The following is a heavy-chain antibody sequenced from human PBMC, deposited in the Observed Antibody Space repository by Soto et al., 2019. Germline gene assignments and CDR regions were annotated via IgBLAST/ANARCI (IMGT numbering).Heavy chain of an antibody. CDR2: ISKSDYT. V-gene: IGHV3-21*01. J-gene: IGHJ4*02. D-gene: IGHD2-2*01. Sequence: GGSLRLSCTVSGFAFNNYGINWVRQAPGKGLEWVSSISKSDYTYYSDSVKGRFTISRDNAKNSVSLQMNTLRVEDTAVYYCAREDSIIIPAVSDFWGRGTLVTVSS. CDR3: AREDSIIIPAVSDF. CDR1: GFAFNNYG.